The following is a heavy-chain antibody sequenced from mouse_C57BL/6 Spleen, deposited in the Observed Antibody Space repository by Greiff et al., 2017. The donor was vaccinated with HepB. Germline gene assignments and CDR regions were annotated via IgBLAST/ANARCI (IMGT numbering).Heavy chain of an antibody. CDR3: VGGPAWFAY. J-gene: IGHJ3*01. Sequence: EVQGVESGGGLVQPGGSLKLSCAASGFTFSDYYMYWVRQTPEKRLEWVAYISNGGGSTYYPDTVKGRFTISRDNAKNTLYLQMSRLKSEDTAMYYCVGGPAWFAYWGQGTLVTVSA. V-gene: IGHV5-12*01. CDR1: GFTFSDYY. CDR2: ISNGGGST.